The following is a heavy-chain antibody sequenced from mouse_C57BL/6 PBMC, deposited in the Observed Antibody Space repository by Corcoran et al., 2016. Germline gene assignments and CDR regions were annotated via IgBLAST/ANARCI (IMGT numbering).Heavy chain of an antibody. J-gene: IGHJ4*01. Sequence: EVQLQQSGPELVKPGASVKISCKASGYTFTDYYMNWVKQSHGKSLEWIGDINPNNGGTSYNQKFKGKATLTVDKSSSTAYMELRSLTSEDSAVYYCARSRATVVAHYYAMDYWGQGTSVTVS. D-gene: IGHD1-1*01. CDR2: INPNNGGT. CDR3: ARSRATVVAHYYAMDY. V-gene: IGHV1-26*01. CDR1: GYTFTDYY.